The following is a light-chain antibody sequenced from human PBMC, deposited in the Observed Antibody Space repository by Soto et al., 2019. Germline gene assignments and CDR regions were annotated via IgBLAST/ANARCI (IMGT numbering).Light chain of an antibody. J-gene: IGKJ1*01. CDR3: QQYGSSRT. CDR1: QSVSNNY. CDR2: GAS. V-gene: IGKV3-20*01. Sequence: IVLTQSPGTLSLSPGERATLSCRASQSVSNNYLAWYQQKPGQAPRLLIYGASNRATGVPDRFIGGGSGTDFTLTISRLEPEDFAVYYCQQYGSSRTFGQGTKVDIK.